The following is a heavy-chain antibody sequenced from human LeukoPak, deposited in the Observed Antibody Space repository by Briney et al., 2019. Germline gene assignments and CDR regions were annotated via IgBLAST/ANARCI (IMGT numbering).Heavy chain of an antibody. CDR1: GYTFTSYG. J-gene: IGHJ4*02. Sequence: ASVKVSCKASGYTFTSYGISWVRQAPGQGLEWMGWISAYNGNTNYAQKLQGRVTMTTDTSTSTAYMELRSLRSDDTAVYYCARDRDELRYFKSEVFDYWGQGTLVTVSS. CDR3: ARDRDELRYFKSEVFDY. CDR2: ISAYNGNT. V-gene: IGHV1-18*01. D-gene: IGHD3-9*01.